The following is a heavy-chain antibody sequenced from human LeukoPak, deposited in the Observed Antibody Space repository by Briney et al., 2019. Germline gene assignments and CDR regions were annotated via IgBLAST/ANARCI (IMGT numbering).Heavy chain of an antibody. J-gene: IGHJ6*02. CDR1: GGSISSYY. Sequence: SETLSLTCSVSGGSISSYYWSWIRQPPGKGLEWIGDIYYSGSTNYNPSVKSRVTISVDTSKNQFSLKLSSVTAADTAVYYCARAFSDFWRGYSLYYYYGMDVWGQGTTVTVSS. D-gene: IGHD3-3*01. CDR3: ARAFSDFWRGYSLYYYYGMDV. V-gene: IGHV4-59*01. CDR2: IYYSGST.